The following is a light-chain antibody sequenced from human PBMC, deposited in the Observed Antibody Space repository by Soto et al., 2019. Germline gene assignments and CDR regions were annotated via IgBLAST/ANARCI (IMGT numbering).Light chain of an antibody. J-gene: IGKJ1*01. V-gene: IGKV3-20*01. CDR1: QSLDGSF. CDR2: CAT. Sequence: EIVLTQSPGTLSLSPGERASLSCRASQSLDGSFIVWYQQKPGRAPRLLFSCATKRASDIPDRFRGSGSGTDFTLTISRLEPEDFAVYYCQQSHSSPWSFGQGTTVEIK. CDR3: QQSHSSPWS.